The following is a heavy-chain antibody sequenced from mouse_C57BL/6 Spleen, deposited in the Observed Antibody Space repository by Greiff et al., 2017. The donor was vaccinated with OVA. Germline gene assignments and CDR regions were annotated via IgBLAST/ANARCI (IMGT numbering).Heavy chain of an antibody. CDR1: GYTFTSYW. J-gene: IGHJ4*01. Sequence: QVQLQQPGTELVKPGASVKLSCKASGYTFTSYWMHWVKQRPGQGLEWIGNINPSNGGTNYNEKFKSKATLTVDKSSSTAYMQLSRLTSEDSAVDYCARCERVYYAMDYWGQGTSVTVSS. CDR2: INPSNGGT. V-gene: IGHV1-53*01. CDR3: ARCERVYYAMDY.